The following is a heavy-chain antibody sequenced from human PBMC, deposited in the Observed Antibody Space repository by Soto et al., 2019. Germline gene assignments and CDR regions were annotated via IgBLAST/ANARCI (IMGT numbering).Heavy chain of an antibody. Sequence: RGESLKISCKGSGYSFTSYWIGWVRQMPGKGLEWMGIIYPGDSDTRYSPSFQGQVTISADKSISTAYLQWSSLKASDTAMYYCATCIAVRTKEVGAFDIWGQGTMVTVS. D-gene: IGHD6-19*01. CDR1: GYSFTSYW. CDR3: ATCIAVRTKEVGAFDI. J-gene: IGHJ3*02. CDR2: IYPGDSDT. V-gene: IGHV5-51*01.